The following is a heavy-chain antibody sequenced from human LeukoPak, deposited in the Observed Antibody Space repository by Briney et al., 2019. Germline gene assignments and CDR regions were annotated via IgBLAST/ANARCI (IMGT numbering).Heavy chain of an antibody. V-gene: IGHV4-30-2*01. CDR1: GGSISSGGYS. CDR2: IYDSGST. J-gene: IGHJ4*02. Sequence: LQTLSLTCAVSGGSISSGGYSWSWIRQPPGKGLEWIGYIYDSGSTNYNPSLKSRVTISVDTSKNQFSLKLSSVTAADTAVYYCARESSYGPIDYWGQGTLVTVSS. D-gene: IGHD5-18*01. CDR3: ARESSYGPIDY.